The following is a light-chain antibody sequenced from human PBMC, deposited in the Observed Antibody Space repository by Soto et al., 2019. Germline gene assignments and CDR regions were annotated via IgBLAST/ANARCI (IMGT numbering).Light chain of an antibody. J-gene: IGKJ1*01. CDR2: KAP. CDR1: QSINGW. V-gene: IGKV1-5*03. CDR3: HQYHNFPRT. Sequence: DIQLTQSPSTLSASVGDRVTSSCRASQSINGWLAWYQQKPGQAPNLLIYKAPTLESGVPSRFSGSGCGTEFTLTVSSLQPDDFATYYCHQYHNFPRTFGQGTKVDIK.